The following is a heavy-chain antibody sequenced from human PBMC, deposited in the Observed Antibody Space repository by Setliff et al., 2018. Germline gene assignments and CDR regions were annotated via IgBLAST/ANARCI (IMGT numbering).Heavy chain of an antibody. CDR2: INYSGST. V-gene: IGHV4-59*11. CDR3: ARVAGAKVNYMDV. CDR1: GYSITSGHY. D-gene: IGHD1-26*01. J-gene: IGHJ6*03. Sequence: SETLSLTCDVSGYSITSGHYWGWIRQPPGKGLEWIGYINYSGSTSYNPSLKSRVTISADTSKNQFSLEMDSVTAADTAVYYCARVAGAKVNYMDVWGKGTTVTVSS.